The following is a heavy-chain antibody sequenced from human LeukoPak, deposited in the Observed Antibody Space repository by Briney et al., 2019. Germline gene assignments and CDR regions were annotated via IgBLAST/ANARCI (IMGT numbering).Heavy chain of an antibody. CDR2: ICTSGST. CDR1: GGSISSYY. CDR3: ARSNCGGDCYLFDY. Sequence: SETLSLTCTVSGGSISSYYWSWIRQPPGKGLEWIGYICTSGSTNYNPSLKSRVTISVDTSKNQFSLKLSSVTAADTAVYYCARSNCGGDCYLFDYWGQGTLVTVSS. J-gene: IGHJ4*02. V-gene: IGHV4-4*09. D-gene: IGHD2-21*02.